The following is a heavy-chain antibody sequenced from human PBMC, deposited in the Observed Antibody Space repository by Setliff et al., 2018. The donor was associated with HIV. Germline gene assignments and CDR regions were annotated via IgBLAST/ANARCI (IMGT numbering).Heavy chain of an antibody. CDR3: TRLAGGYADY. CDR2: ISYGGGT. J-gene: IGHJ4*02. CDR1: GYSISSGYY. Sequence: SETLSLTCTVSGYSISSGYYWGWIRQPPGKGLEWIGRISYGGGTHYNPSLRSRVIISMDTSKNQFSLKLSSVTAADTAVYYCTRLAGGYADYWGQGTLVTVSS. D-gene: IGHD5-12*01. V-gene: IGHV4-38-2*02.